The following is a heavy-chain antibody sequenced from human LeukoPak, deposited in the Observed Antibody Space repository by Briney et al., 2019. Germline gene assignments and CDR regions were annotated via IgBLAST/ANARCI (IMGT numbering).Heavy chain of an antibody. CDR2: IYHSGST. Sequence: SQTLSLTCAVSGGSISSGGYSWSWIRQPPGKGLEWIGYIYHSGSTYYNPSLKSRVTISVDRSKNQFSLKLTSVTAADTAVYYCARDFEGLFDYWGQGTLVTVSS. J-gene: IGHJ4*02. V-gene: IGHV4-30-2*01. CDR3: ARDFEGLFDY. CDR1: GGSISSGGYS. D-gene: IGHD3-9*01.